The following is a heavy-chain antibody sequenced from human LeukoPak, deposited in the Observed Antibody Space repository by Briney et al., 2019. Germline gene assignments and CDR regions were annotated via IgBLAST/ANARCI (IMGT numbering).Heavy chain of an antibody. V-gene: IGHV4-59*01. CDR1: GGSISSFY. J-gene: IGHJ4*02. CDR3: ARGVVAAPPTFDY. CDR2: IYFSGST. Sequence: PSETPSLTCTVSGGSISSFYWSWFHWSWIRQPPGKGLEWIGYIYFSGSTNYNPSLKSRVTISVDTSKNQVSLELSSVTAADTAVYYCARGVVAAPPTFDYWGQGTLVTVSS. D-gene: IGHD2-15*01.